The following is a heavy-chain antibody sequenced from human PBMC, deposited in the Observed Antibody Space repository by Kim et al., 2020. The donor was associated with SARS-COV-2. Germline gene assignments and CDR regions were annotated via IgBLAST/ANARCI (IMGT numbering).Heavy chain of an antibody. Sequence: GGSLRLSCAASGFTFSSYSMNWVRQAPGKGLEWVSSISSSSSYIYYADSVKGRFTISRDNAKNSLYLQMNSLRAEDTAVYYCARDRGFGDGYYYYGMDVWGQGTTVTVSS. CDR3: ARDRGFGDGYYYYGMDV. CDR2: ISSSSSYI. CDR1: GFTFSSYS. V-gene: IGHV3-21*01. J-gene: IGHJ6*02. D-gene: IGHD3-10*01.